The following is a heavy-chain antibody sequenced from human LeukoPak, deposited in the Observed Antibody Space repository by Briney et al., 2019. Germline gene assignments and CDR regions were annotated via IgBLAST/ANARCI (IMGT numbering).Heavy chain of an antibody. CDR1: GFTVSSNY. CDR2: IYSGGTT. Sequence: GGSLRLSCAVSGFTVSSNYVSWVRQAPGKGLEWVSVIYSGGTTYYADSVKGRFTISRDNSKNTVYLQMNSLRVEDTAVYYCARAPNRAYYMDVWGKGTTVTVSS. J-gene: IGHJ6*03. D-gene: IGHD7-27*01. V-gene: IGHV3-53*01. CDR3: ARAPNRAYYMDV.